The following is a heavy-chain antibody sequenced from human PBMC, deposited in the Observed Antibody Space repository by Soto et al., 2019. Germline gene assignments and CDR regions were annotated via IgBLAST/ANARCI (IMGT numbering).Heavy chain of an antibody. CDR2: ISGRGGST. Sequence: EVQLLESGGGLVLPGGSLRLSCAASGFIFSDYSMSWVRQAPGKGLEWVSGISGRGGSTYYADSVKGRFTISRDSSGNRRLLQMNSLRAEDTALYFCARSAGDTWEQYYFDYWGQGTLVPVSS. D-gene: IGHD1-1*01. V-gene: IGHV3-23*01. CDR3: ARSAGDTWEQYYFDY. CDR1: GFIFSDYS. J-gene: IGHJ4*02.